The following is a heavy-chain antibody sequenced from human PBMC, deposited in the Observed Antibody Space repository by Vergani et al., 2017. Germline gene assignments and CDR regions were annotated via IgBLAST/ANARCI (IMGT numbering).Heavy chain of an antibody. CDR3: ARDRGGTAMARRTTYYFDY. Sequence: QLQLQESGPGLVKPSETLSLTCTVSGGSISSSSYYWSWIRQPAGKGLEWIGRIYTSGSTNYNPSLKSRVTISVDTSKNQFSLKLSSVTAADTAVYYCARDRGGTAMARRTTYYFDYWGQGTLVTVSS. CDR1: GGSISSSSYY. V-gene: IGHV4-61*02. CDR2: IYTSGST. J-gene: IGHJ4*02. D-gene: IGHD5-18*01.